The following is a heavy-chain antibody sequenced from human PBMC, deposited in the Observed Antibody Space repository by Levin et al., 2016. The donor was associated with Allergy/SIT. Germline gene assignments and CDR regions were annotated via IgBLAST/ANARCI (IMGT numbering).Heavy chain of an antibody. CDR2: ISYDGSNK. J-gene: IGHJ4*02. Sequence: VRQAPGKGLEWVAVISYDGSNKYYADSVKGRFTISRDNSKNTLYLQMNSLRAEDTAVYYCAKDVLGATEASNYWGQGTLVTVSS. D-gene: IGHD1-26*01. V-gene: IGHV3-30*18. CDR3: AKDVLGATEASNY.